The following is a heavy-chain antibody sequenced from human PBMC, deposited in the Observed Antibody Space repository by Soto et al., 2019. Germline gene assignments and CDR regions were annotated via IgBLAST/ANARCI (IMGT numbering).Heavy chain of an antibody. J-gene: IGHJ4*02. CDR3: ARDGSSSALYFDY. D-gene: IGHD6-6*01. CDR1: GYTFTSYG. V-gene: IGHV1-18*01. CDR2: ISAYNGNT. Sequence: QVQLVQSGAEVKKPGASVKVSCKASGYTFTSYGISWVRQAPGQGLEWMGWISAYNGNTNYAQKLRGRVTMTTDTSASTSDMELRGIRSDATAVYYCARDGSSSALYFDYWGQGTLVTVSS.